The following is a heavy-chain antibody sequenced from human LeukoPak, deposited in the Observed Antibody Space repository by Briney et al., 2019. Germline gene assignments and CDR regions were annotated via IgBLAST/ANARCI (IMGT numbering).Heavy chain of an antibody. J-gene: IGHJ3*02. CDR3: VSGNDPGYLWGTYRLDAFDI. Sequence: PGGSLRLSCAASGYTFRDYSVNWVRQAPGKGLEWVSSISSTRSYIYYAGSVKGRFTISRDNAKNSLFLQMNSLRDEDTAVYYCVSGNDPGYLWGTYRLDAFDIWGQGTMVIVSS. CDR1: GYTFRDYS. CDR2: ISSTRSYI. D-gene: IGHD3-16*02. V-gene: IGHV3-21*04.